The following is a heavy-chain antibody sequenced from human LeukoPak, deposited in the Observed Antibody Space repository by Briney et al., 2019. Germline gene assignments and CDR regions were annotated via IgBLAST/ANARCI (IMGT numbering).Heavy chain of an antibody. Sequence: ASVNVSCKASGYTFTGYYMHWVRQAPEQGLEWVGWINPNSGGTNYAQKFQGWVTMTRDTSISTAYMELSRLRSDDTAVYYCARGGSSNYYYYYGMDVWGQGTTVTVS. CDR2: INPNSGGT. D-gene: IGHD3-10*01. J-gene: IGHJ6*02. CDR1: GYTFTGYY. CDR3: ARGGSSNYYYYYGMDV. V-gene: IGHV1-2*04.